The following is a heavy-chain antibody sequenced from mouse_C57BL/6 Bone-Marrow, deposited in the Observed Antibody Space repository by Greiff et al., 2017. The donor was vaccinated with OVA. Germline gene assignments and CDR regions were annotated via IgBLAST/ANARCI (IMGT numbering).Heavy chain of an antibody. CDR1: GYTFTSYW. CDR3: ARFFITTVVAFDY. Sequence: QVQLQQPGAELVKPGASVKLSCKASGYTFTSYWMHWVKQRPGQGLEWIGMIHPNSGSTNYNEKFKSKATLTVDKSSSTAYMQLSSLTSEDSAVYDCARFFITTVVAFDYWGQGTTLTVSS. CDR2: IHPNSGST. J-gene: IGHJ2*01. V-gene: IGHV1-64*01. D-gene: IGHD1-1*01.